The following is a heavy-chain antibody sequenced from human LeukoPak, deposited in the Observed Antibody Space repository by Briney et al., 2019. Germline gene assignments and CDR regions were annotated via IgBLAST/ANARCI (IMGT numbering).Heavy chain of an antibody. J-gene: IGHJ4*02. CDR3: ARDQGDDSSGYYY. D-gene: IGHD3-22*01. Sequence: GGSLRLSCAASGFTFSSYGMHWVRQAPGKGLEWVAVIWYDGSNKYYADSVKGRFTISRDNSKNTLYLQMNSLRAEDTAVYYCARDQGDDSSGYYYWGQGTLVTVSS. CDR2: IWYDGSNK. V-gene: IGHV3-33*01. CDR1: GFTFSSYG.